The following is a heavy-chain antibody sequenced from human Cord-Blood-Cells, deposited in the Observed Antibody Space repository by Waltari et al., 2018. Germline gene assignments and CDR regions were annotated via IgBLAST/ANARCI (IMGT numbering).Heavy chain of an antibody. J-gene: IGHJ3*02. CDR3: ARAHNYYDSSGYSWDAFDI. CDR2: IYPGDSDT. V-gene: IGHV5-51*01. D-gene: IGHD3-22*01. CDR1: GYSFTSSW. Sequence: EVQLVQSGAEVKKPGASLKISCKGSGYSFTSSWIGWVRQMPGNGLEWMGIIYPGDSDTRYSPSFQGQVTISADKSISTAYLQWSSLKASDTAMYYCARAHNYYDSSGYSWDAFDIWGQGTMVTVSS.